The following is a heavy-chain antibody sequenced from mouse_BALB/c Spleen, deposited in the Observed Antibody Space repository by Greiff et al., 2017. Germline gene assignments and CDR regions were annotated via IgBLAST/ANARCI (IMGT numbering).Heavy chain of an antibody. CDR1: GFTFSSYA. CDR2: ISSGGST. CDR3: AREALYYGSSYWYFDV. D-gene: IGHD1-1*01. J-gene: IGHJ1*01. Sequence: EVMLVESGGGLVKPGGSLKLSCAASGFTFSSYAMSWVRQTPEKRLEWVASISSGGSTYYPDSVKGRFTISRDNARNILYLQMSSLRSEDTAMYYCAREALYYGSSYWYFDVWGAGTTVTVSS. V-gene: IGHV5-6-5*01.